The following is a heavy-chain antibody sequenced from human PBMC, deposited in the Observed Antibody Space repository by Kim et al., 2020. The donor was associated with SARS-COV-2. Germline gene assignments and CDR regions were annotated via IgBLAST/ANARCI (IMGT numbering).Heavy chain of an antibody. V-gene: IGHV3-23*01. J-gene: IGHJ4*02. CDR3: AKRTVFGTYYFDY. Sequence: ADTVKGRFTMSRDKSKNTLYLHIDSLRAEDTAVYYCAKRTVFGTYYFDYWGLGVLVTVSS. D-gene: IGHD3-16*01.